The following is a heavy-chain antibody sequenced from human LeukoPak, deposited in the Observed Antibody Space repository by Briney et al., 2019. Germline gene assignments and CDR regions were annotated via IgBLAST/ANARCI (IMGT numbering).Heavy chain of an antibody. D-gene: IGHD3-16*02. V-gene: IGHV3-30*04. CDR3: AREIAYYDYVWGSYRLTNDAFDI. J-gene: IGHJ3*02. CDR2: ISYDGSNE. CDR1: GFTFNYYS. Sequence: PGGSLRLSCAASGFTFNYYSMHWVRQAPGKGLEWVAGISYDGSNEYYADAMKGRFTISRDNSKNTLYLRMSSLRSEDTAVYYCAREIAYYDYVWGSYRLTNDAFDIWGQGTMVTVSS.